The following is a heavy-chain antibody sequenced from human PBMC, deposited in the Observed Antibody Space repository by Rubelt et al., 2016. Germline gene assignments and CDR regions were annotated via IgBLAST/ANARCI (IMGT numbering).Heavy chain of an antibody. CDR2: IFYSGNT. V-gene: IGHV4-31*03. D-gene: IGHD3-16*01. CDR1: GGSISSSGYY. J-gene: IGHJ4*02. Sequence: QLQLQESGPGLLKSSETLSLTCTVSGGSISSSGYYWAWIRQSPGKGLELVAYIFYSGNTYYNPSLKSRTTISVDTAKNQFSLKLTSVTAADTAVYYCARKVGGSGGLDYWGQGTLVTVSS. CDR3: ARKVGGSGGLDY.